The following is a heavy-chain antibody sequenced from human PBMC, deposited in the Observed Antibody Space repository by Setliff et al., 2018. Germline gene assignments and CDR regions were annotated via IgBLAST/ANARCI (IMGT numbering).Heavy chain of an antibody. D-gene: IGHD6-19*01. CDR1: GFTFSDYY. J-gene: IGHJ4*02. CDR2: ISSRGIT. Sequence: PGGSLRLSCAASGFTFSDYYMSWIRQTPGKGLEWVSFISSRGITYYPDSVKGRFTIARDNAKNSVYLQMNSLRGEDTAVYYCAGGRGWRFDDWGQGTLVTAPQ. V-gene: IGHV3-11*01. CDR3: AGGRGWRFDD.